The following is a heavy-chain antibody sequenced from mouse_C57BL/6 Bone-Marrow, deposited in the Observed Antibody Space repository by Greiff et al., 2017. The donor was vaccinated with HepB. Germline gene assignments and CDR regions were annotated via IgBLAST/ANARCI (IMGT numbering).Heavy chain of an antibody. J-gene: IGHJ4*01. CDR1: GFSLTSYG. CDR2: IWRGGST. D-gene: IGHD2-12*01. V-gene: IGHV2-5*01. CDR3: AKKWGDYSPYAMDY. Sequence: QVQLKESGPGLVQPSQSLSITCTVSGFSLTSYGVHWVRQSPGKGLEWLGVIWRGGSTDYNAAFMSRLSITKDNSKSPVFFKMNSLQADDTAIYCCAKKWGDYSPYAMDYWGQGTSVTVSS.